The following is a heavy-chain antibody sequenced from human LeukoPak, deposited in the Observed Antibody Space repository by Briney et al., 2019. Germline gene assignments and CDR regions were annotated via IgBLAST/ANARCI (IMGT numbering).Heavy chain of an antibody. CDR2: IYYSGRT. CDR3: ASGYGPCGFDI. V-gene: IGHV4-39*01. J-gene: IGHJ3*02. D-gene: IGHD2-15*01. Sequence: SETLSLTCTVSGGSIGSNNYYWGWIRQPPGKGLEWIGSIYYSGRTYNNPSLKSRVTISVDTSKNQFSLKLSSVTGADTAVHYCASGYGPCGFDIWGQGTMVTVSS. CDR1: GGSIGSNNYY.